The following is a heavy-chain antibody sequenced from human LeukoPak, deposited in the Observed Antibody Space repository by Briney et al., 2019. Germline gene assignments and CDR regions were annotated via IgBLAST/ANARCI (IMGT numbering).Heavy chain of an antibody. CDR1: GYTLTELS. V-gene: IGHV1-24*01. J-gene: IGHJ5*02. Sequence: ASVKVSCKVSGYTLTELSMHWVRQAPGKGLEWMGGFDPEDGETIYAQKFQGRVTMTEDTSTDTAYMELSSLRSEDTAVYYCAINPAGRGFNWFDPWGQGTLVTVSS. CDR2: FDPEDGET. CDR3: AINPAGRGFNWFDP. D-gene: IGHD1-14*01.